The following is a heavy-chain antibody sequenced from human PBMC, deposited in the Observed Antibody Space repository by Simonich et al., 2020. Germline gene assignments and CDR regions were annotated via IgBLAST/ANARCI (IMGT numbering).Heavy chain of an antibody. V-gene: IGHV4-38-2*01. J-gene: IGHJ6*02. D-gene: IGHD6-13*01. CDR1: GYSISSGYY. CDR2: IYHSGST. CDR3: ARVGYSNYYYYGMDV. Sequence: QVQLQESGPGLVKPSETLSLTCAVSGYSISSGYYWGWIRQPPGKGLEWFGSIYHSGSTYYNPSLKRRVTISVDTSKNRFSLKLSSVTAADTAVYYCARVGYSNYYYYGMDVWGQGTTVTVSS.